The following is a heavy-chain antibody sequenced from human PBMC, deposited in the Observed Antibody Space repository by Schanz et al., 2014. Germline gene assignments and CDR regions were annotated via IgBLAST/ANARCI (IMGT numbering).Heavy chain of an antibody. J-gene: IGHJ4*02. Sequence: VQLVESGGGLVQPGGSLRLSCAASGFTFSSYGMHWVRRAPGKRLEWVAIISLDGSNQYYADSVKGQFTIARDNSKNTLYPQMNSLRAEDPGVYYCAIIGRFGELPLDYRGQGTLVTVSS. CDR1: GFTFSSYG. V-gene: IGHV3-30*03. D-gene: IGHD3-10*01. CDR3: AIIGRFGELPLDY. CDR2: ISLDGSNQ.